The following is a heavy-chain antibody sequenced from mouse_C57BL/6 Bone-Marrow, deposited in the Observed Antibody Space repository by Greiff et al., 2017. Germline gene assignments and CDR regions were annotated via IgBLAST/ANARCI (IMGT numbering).Heavy chain of an antibody. CDR3: ARERITTVVATPFDY. CDR1: GYTFTSYW. V-gene: IGHV1-69*01. J-gene: IGHJ2*01. CDR2: IDPSDSYT. Sequence: VKLQQPGAELVMPGASVKLSCKASGYTFTSYWMHWVKQRPGQGLEWIGEIDPSDSYTNYNQKFKGKSTLTVDKSSSTAYIQLSSLTSEDSAVYYCARERITTVVATPFDYWGQGTTLTVAS. D-gene: IGHD1-1*01.